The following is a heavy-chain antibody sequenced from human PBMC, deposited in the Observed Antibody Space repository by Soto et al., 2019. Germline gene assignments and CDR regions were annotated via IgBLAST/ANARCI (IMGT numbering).Heavy chain of an antibody. CDR3: ARDDITGLFYY. CDR1: GGSISSYY. Sequence: PSETLSLTCTVSGGSISSYYWSWIRQPPGKGLEWIGYIHYSGSTNYNPSLKSRVTISVDTSKNQFSLKLTSVTAADTAVYYCARDDITGLFYYWGQGTLVPVSS. J-gene: IGHJ4*02. D-gene: IGHD2-8*02. V-gene: IGHV4-59*12. CDR2: IHYSGST.